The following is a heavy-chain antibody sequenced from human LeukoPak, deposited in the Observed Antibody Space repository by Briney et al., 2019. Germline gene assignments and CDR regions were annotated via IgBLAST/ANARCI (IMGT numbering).Heavy chain of an antibody. V-gene: IGHV4-59*12. D-gene: IGHD3-10*01. Sequence: SETLSLTCTVSGGSISNYYWSWIRQPPGKGLEWIGYIYYSGSTNYNPSLKSRVTISVDTSKNQFSLKLSSVTAADTAVYYCARDRDKYGSGSYYNVEGWFDPWGQGTLVTVSS. CDR3: ARDRDKYGSGSYYNVEGWFDP. CDR1: GGSISNYY. CDR2: IYYSGST. J-gene: IGHJ5*02.